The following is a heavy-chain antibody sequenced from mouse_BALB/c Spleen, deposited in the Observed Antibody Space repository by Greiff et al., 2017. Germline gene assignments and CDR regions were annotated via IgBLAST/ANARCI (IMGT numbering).Heavy chain of an antibody. J-gene: IGHJ4*01. Sequence: QVQLKQSGPSLVQPSQSLSITCTVSGFSLTSYGVHWVRQSPGKGLEWLGVIWRGGSTDYNAAFMSRLSITKDNSKSQVFFKMNSLQADDTAIYYCAKEDITTVVATRRYYAMDYWGQGTSVTVSS. V-gene: IGHV2-5-1*01. CDR3: AKEDITTVVATRRYYAMDY. CDR2: IWRGGST. CDR1: GFSLTSYG. D-gene: IGHD1-1*01.